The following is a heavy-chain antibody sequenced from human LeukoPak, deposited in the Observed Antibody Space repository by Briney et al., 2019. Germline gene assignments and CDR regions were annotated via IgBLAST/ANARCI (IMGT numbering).Heavy chain of an antibody. D-gene: IGHD6-6*01. V-gene: IGHV4-59*01. Sequence: SETLSLTCTVSGGSISSYYWSWIRQPPGKGLEWIGYIYYSGSTNYNPSLKSRVTISVDTSKNQFSLKLSSVTAADTAVYYCVRDVRARYYYYGMDVWGQGTTVTVSS. CDR1: GGSISSYY. J-gene: IGHJ6*02. CDR2: IYYSGST. CDR3: VRDVRARYYYYGMDV.